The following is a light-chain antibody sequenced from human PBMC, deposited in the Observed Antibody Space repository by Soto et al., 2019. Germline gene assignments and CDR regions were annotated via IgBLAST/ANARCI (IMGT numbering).Light chain of an antibody. J-gene: IGLJ2*01. CDR3: NSYTSTSNIVA. CDR2: EVS. V-gene: IGLV2-14*01. Sequence: QSVLTQPASVSGSPGQSIAISCTGTSSDVGGYNFVSWYQQHLGKAPKLLIYEVSNRPSGVSNRFSDSKSGNTASLTISGLQAEDEAEYFCNSYTSTSNIVAFGGGTKVTVL. CDR1: SSDVGGYNF.